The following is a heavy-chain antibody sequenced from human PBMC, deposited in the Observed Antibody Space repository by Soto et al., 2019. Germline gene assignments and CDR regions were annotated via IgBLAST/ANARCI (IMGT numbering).Heavy chain of an antibody. D-gene: IGHD5-12*01. J-gene: IGHJ3*02. V-gene: IGHV1-58*02. CDR1: GFTFTSSA. Sequence: SVKVSCKASGFTFTSSAMQWVRQARGQRLEWIGWIVVGSGNTNYAQKFQERVTITRDMSTSTAYMELSSLRSEDTAVYYCAADGYSGYDSPATDAFDIWGQGTMVTVSS. CDR3: AADGYSGYDSPATDAFDI. CDR2: IVVGSGNT.